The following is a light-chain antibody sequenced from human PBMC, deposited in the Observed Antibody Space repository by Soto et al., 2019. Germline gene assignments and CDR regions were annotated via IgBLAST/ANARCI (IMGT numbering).Light chain of an antibody. J-gene: IGLJ2*01. Sequence: QSALTQPASVSGSPGQSITISCTGTSSDVGGYNHVSWYQHSPGKAPKLILFAVSDRPSGVSHRFSGSTSGNTASLTISGLQAEDEDDYYCCSYTSLSTVVFGGGTKLTVL. V-gene: IGLV2-14*01. CDR2: AVS. CDR3: CSYTSLSTVV. CDR1: SSDVGGYNH.